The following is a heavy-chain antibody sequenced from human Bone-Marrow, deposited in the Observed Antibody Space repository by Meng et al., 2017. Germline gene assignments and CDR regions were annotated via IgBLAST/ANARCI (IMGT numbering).Heavy chain of an antibody. V-gene: IGHV3-48*03. CDR3: ARALWFGVDY. CDR2: ISRSGTTI. Sequence: GESLKISCAASGFTFSSFEMNWVRQAPGKGLEWVSHISRSGTTIYYADSVKGRFTISRDNAKNSLYLQMNSLRVEDTALFYCARALWFGVDYWGQGTRVTGSS. CDR1: GFTFSSFE. J-gene: IGHJ4*02. D-gene: IGHD3-10*01.